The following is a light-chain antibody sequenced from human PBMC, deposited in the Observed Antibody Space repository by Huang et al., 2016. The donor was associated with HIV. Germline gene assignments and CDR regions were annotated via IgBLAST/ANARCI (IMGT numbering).Light chain of an antibody. J-gene: IGKJ4*01. V-gene: IGKV1-13*02. CDR1: QAIGHS. CDR3: QQLRSYPLT. Sequence: AIQLTPSPSSVSASVGDRVTVTCRASQAIGHSLAWYQHKPGKAPKLLIYGGSILQSGVSPRFSGNGSGTDFSLTISSLRSEDFATYFCQQLRSYPLTVGGGTDV. CDR2: GGS.